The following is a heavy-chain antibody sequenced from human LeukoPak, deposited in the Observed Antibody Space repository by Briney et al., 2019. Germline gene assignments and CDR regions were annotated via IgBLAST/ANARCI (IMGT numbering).Heavy chain of an antibody. J-gene: IGHJ4*02. Sequence: GGSLRLSXAASGFTFSSYGMHWVRQAPGKGLEWVAFIRYDGSNKYCADSVKGRFTISRDNSKNTLYLQMNSLRAEDTAVYYCAKDRGLTGDLRGFDYWGQGTLVTVSS. CDR1: GFTFSSYG. V-gene: IGHV3-30*02. D-gene: IGHD7-27*01. CDR2: IRYDGSNK. CDR3: AKDRGLTGDLRGFDY.